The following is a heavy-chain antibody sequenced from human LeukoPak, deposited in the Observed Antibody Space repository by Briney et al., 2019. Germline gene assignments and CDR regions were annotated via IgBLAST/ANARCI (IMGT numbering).Heavy chain of an antibody. CDR3: AKTRGYSYGFLDY. CDR2: ISGSGGST. CDR1: GFTFSSYA. J-gene: IGHJ4*02. V-gene: IGHV3-23*01. Sequence: GGSLRLSCAASGFTFSSYAMSWARQAPGKGLEWVSAISGSGGSTYYADSVKGRFTISRDNSENTLYLQINSLRAEDTAVYYCAKTRGYSYGFLDYWGQGTLVTVSS. D-gene: IGHD5-18*01.